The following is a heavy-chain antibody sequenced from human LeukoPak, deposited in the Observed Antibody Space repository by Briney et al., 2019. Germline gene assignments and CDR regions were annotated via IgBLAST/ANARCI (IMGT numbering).Heavy chain of an antibody. Sequence: PGGSLRLSCAASGFTVSGNFMSWVRQAPGKGLEWVSVIYSGGATYYADSVKGRFTISRDNSKNTLYLQINGLRADDTAVYYCASAEQQLVLISWGQGTMVTVS. J-gene: IGHJ3*01. CDR2: IYSGGAT. D-gene: IGHD6-13*01. CDR3: ASAEQQLVLIS. CDR1: GFTVSGNF. V-gene: IGHV3-53*01.